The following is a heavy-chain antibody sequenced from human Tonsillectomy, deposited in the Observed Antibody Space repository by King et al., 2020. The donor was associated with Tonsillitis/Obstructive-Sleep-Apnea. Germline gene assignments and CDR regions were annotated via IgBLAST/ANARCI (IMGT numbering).Heavy chain of an antibody. D-gene: IGHD6-19*01. V-gene: IGHV3-30*01. CDR2: ISFAGSDK. CDR3: ARDRSGWPPEYFDY. CDR1: GFTFSSKA. Sequence: VQLVESGGGVVQPGRSLRLSCTASGFTFSSKAMHWVRQAPGKGLEWVAIISFAGSDKYYADSVRGRFTISRDNSKNTLSLQMDSLRPEDTAVYYCARDRSGWPPEYFDYWGQGTLVTVSS. J-gene: IGHJ4*02.